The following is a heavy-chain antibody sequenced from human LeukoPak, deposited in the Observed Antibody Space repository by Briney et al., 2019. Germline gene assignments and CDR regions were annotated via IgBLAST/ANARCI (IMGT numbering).Heavy chain of an antibody. D-gene: IGHD6-13*01. J-gene: IGHJ5*01. CDR2: INWSSGRI. CDR3: TKGPPSLAASAFDS. V-gene: IGHV3-9*01. Sequence: PGGSLRLSCAASGFNFGDFAMNWVRQAPGKGLEWVSSINWSSGRIFYADSVKGRFTISSSTTRHSLYLEINSLRPDDTALYYCTKGPPSLAASAFDSRGQGTPVTVSS. CDR1: GFNFGDFA.